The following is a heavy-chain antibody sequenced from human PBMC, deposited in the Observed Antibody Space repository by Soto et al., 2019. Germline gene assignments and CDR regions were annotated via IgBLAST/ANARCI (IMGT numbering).Heavy chain of an antibody. CDR3: ARSIVAAGNRWFDP. D-gene: IGHD6-13*01. CDR2: IDWDDDK. Sequence: AGPTRVNATQTPTLTCTFSAFLLSTRGMRCSWIRQPPGKALEWLARIDWDDDKLYSASLKTRLTISKDTSKTQVVLTMTNMDPVDTATYYCARSIVAAGNRWFDPWGQGTLVTVSS. J-gene: IGHJ5*02. CDR1: AFLLSTRGMR. V-gene: IGHV2-70*04.